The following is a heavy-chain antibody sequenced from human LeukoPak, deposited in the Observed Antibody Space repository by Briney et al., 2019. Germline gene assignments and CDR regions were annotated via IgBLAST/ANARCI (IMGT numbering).Heavy chain of an antibody. Sequence: PSETLSLTCTVSGGSISSYYWSWIRQPAGKGLEWIGRIYTSGSTNYNPSLKSRVTMSVDTSKNQFSLKLSSVTAADTAVYYCARGAPGDIAAAGADYYYGRDVWGQGTTVTVSS. CDR3: ARGAPGDIAAAGADYYYGRDV. J-gene: IGHJ6*02. D-gene: IGHD6-13*01. CDR2: IYTSGST. V-gene: IGHV4-4*07. CDR1: GGSISSYY.